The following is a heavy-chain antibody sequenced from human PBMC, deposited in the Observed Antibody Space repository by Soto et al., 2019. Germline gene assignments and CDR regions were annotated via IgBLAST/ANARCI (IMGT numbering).Heavy chain of an antibody. D-gene: IGHD2-2*01. J-gene: IGHJ6*02. Sequence: PSETLSLTXAVYGGSFSGYYWSWIRQPPGKGLEWIGEINHSGSTNYNPSLKSRVTISVDTSKNQFSLKLSSVTAADTAVYYCAKGRLSEYCSSTSCYARPYYYYYGMDVWGQGTTVTVSS. V-gene: IGHV4-34*01. CDR3: AKGRLSEYCSSTSCYARPYYYYYGMDV. CDR1: GGSFSGYY. CDR2: INHSGST.